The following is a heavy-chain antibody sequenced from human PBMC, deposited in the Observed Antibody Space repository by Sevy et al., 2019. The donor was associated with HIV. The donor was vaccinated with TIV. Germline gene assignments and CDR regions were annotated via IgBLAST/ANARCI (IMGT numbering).Heavy chain of an antibody. V-gene: IGHV3-30*03. J-gene: IGHJ6*02. CDR1: GFTFRSYW. Sequence: GGSLRLSCAVSGFTFRSYWMSWVRQAPGKGLEWVAVISYDGGVKYFADSVKGRVTISRDNSKNTLYLQMNSLRPEDTAVYYCARDLPSAVINPFYYYGLDVWGQGTTVTVSS. CDR2: ISYDGGVK. D-gene: IGHD3-22*01. CDR3: ARDLPSAVINPFYYYGLDV.